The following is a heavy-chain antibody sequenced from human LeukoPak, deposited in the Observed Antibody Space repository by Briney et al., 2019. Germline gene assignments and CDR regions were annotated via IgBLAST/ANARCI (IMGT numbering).Heavy chain of an antibody. CDR1: GYTFTSYA. Sequence: ASVKVSCKASGYTFTSYAMHWVRQAPGQRLEWMGWINAGNGNTKYSQKFRGRVTITRDTSASTAYMELSSLRSEDTAVYYCARNLLMYGMDVWGQGTTVTVSS. CDR2: INAGNGNT. V-gene: IGHV1-3*01. CDR3: ARNLLMYGMDV. D-gene: IGHD3-16*01. J-gene: IGHJ6*02.